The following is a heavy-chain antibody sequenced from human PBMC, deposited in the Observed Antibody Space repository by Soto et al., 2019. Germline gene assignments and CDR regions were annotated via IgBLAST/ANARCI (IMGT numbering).Heavy chain of an antibody. CDR3: ARDNPYYDFWSGYSPRNWFDP. CDR1: GDGVSSNSAA. J-gene: IGHJ5*02. D-gene: IGHD3-3*01. CDR2: TYYRSKWYN. Sequence: SQTLSLPCAISGDGVSSNSAAWNWIRQPPSRGLEWLGRTYYRSKWYNDYAVSVKSRITINPDTSKNQFSLQLNSVTPEDTAVYYCARDNPYYDFWSGYSPRNWFDPWGQGTLVTSPQ. V-gene: IGHV6-1*01.